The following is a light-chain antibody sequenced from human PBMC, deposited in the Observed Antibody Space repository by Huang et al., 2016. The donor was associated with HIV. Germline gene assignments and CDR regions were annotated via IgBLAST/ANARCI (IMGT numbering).Light chain of an antibody. CDR3: QQYGTSPYT. CDR2: GAS. V-gene: IGKV3-20*01. Sequence: EVVLTQSPDTLSSSPGERVTVSCRASQSLSSSYIAWYQQRPCQAPRLLIYGASTRATDIPDRFSGSGSETDFTLTINRLEPADFAMYYCQQYGTSPYTFGQGTNLEIK. CDR1: QSLSSSY. J-gene: IGKJ2*01.